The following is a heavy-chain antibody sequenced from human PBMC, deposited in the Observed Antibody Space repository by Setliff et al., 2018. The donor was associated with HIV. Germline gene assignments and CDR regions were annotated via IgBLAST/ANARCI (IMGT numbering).Heavy chain of an antibody. CDR2: INPNSDNT. CDR3: ARSGRTPYYYYYIDV. Sequence: ASVKVSCKASGYSFNSYTLNWVRQATGRGLEWMGWINPNSDNTAYAQKFQGRLTMTRNTSTGTVYMELSSLRSEDTAVYYCARSGRTPYYYYYIDVWGKGTTVTVSS. D-gene: IGHD2-15*01. J-gene: IGHJ6*03. CDR1: GYSFNSYT. V-gene: IGHV1-8*01.